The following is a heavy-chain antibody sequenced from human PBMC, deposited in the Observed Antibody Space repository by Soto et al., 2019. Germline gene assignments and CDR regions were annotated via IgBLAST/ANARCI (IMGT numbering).Heavy chain of an antibody. CDR1: GYTFTGYY. Sequence: ASVKVSCKASGYTFTGYYMHWVRQAPGQGLEWMGWINPNSGGTNYAQKFQGWVTMTRDTSISTAYMELSRLRSDDTAVYYCARNREYSSSSPDYYYYGMDVWGQGTTVTVSS. CDR3: ARNREYSSSSPDYYYYGMDV. V-gene: IGHV1-2*04. CDR2: INPNSGGT. J-gene: IGHJ6*02. D-gene: IGHD6-6*01.